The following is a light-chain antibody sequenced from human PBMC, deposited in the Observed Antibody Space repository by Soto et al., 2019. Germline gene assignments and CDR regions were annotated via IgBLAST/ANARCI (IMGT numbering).Light chain of an antibody. V-gene: IGLV2-14*01. CDR3: SSYTSSSTPYV. Sequence: QSVLTQPASVSGSPGQSITISCTGTSSDVGGYNYVSWYQQHPGKAPKLMIYEVSNRPSGVSNRFSGSKSGNTASLTISGLQAEAEADYYCSSYTSSSTPYVVGTGTKLTVL. CDR1: SSDVGGYNY. J-gene: IGLJ1*01. CDR2: EVS.